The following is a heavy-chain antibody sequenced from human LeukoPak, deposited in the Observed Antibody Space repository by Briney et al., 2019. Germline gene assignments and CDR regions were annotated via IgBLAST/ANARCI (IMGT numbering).Heavy chain of an antibody. D-gene: IGHD6-13*01. V-gene: IGHV1-18*01. Sequence: ASVKVSCKASGYTFTSYGISWVRQAPRQGVEGMGWISAYNGNTNYAQKLQGRVTMTTEPSTSTAYMELRSLRLDDTAVYYCARDTSWAAAGTGVDYWGQGTLVTVSS. CDR3: ARDTSWAAAGTGVDY. J-gene: IGHJ4*02. CDR1: GYTFTSYG. CDR2: ISAYNGNT.